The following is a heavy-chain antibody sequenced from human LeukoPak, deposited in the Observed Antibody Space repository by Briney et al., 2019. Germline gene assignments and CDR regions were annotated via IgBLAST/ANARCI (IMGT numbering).Heavy chain of an antibody. D-gene: IGHD3-3*01. CDR1: DGSFSGYY. J-gene: IGHJ6*03. V-gene: IGHV4-34*01. Sequence: SETLSLTCAAFDGSFSGYYWTWIRQFPGRGLDWIGEINDSGGTNYSPSLKSRVTISVDPSKNQFSMKLRSVTAADTAVYYCARRVTIIYYMDLWGKGTTVTVSS. CDR2: INDSGGT. CDR3: ARRVTIIYYMDL.